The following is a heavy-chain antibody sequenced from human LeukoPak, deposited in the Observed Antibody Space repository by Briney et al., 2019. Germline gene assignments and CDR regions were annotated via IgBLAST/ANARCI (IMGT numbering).Heavy chain of an antibody. J-gene: IGHJ6*02. D-gene: IGHD3-10*01. CDR3: AKGRGLNLYGMDV. CDR1: GFTFSNYA. V-gene: IGHV3-23*01. Sequence: PGGSLRLSCGASGFTFSNYAMSWVRQAPGKGLEWVSAISGSGGSTYYADSVKGRFTISSDTSKNTLHLQMNSRRAEDTAVYFCAKGRGLNLYGMDVWGQGTTVTVSS. CDR2: ISGSGGST.